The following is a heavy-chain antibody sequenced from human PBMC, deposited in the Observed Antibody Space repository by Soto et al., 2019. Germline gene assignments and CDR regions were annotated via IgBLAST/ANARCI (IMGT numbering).Heavy chain of an antibody. CDR3: VRGDKGGFDL. D-gene: IGHD2-21*02. Sequence: EVQLVESAGGLVQRGGSLRLSCAASGFTFNYYWMHWVRQAPGQGLVWVSHIHSDGSTTTYADSVKGRFTISRDNAKNTLYLQMNSLRDEDTAVYYCVRGDKGGFDLWGQGTTVTVSS. CDR2: IHSDGSTT. J-gene: IGHJ3*01. V-gene: IGHV3-74*01. CDR1: GFTFNYYW.